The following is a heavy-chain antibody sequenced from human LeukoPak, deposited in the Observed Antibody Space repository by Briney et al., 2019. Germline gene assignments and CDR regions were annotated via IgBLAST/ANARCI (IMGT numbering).Heavy chain of an antibody. CDR1: GFTFSSYG. CDR3: GRDRAVTWTGAVNI. J-gene: IGHJ3*02. D-gene: IGHD6-19*01. Sequence: GGSLRLSCAASGFTFSSYGMHWVRQAPGKGLEWVAFIRYDGSNKYYADSVKGRFTISRDNSKNTLYLQMNSLRAEDTAVYYCGRDRAVTWTGAVNIWGQGTMVTVSS. V-gene: IGHV3-30*02. CDR2: IRYDGSNK.